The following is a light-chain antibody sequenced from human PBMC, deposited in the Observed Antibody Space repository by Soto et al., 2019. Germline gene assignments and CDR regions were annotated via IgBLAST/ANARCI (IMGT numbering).Light chain of an antibody. CDR3: AAWDDSLTGYV. CDR1: SSNIGSDY. CDR2: RNN. Sequence: QSVLTQPPSASGTPGQRVTISCSGSSSNIGSDYVYWYQQFPGTAPKLLIYRNNQRPSGAPDRFSGSKSGTSASLAISGLRSEDEADYYCAAWDDSLTGYVFGTGTKVTVL. J-gene: IGLJ1*01. V-gene: IGLV1-47*01.